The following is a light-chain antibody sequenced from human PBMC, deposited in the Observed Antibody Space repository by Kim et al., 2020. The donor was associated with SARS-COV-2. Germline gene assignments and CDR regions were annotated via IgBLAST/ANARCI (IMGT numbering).Light chain of an antibody. V-gene: IGLV3-1*01. CDR3: QAWDSSTGV. J-gene: IGLJ3*02. Sequence: SYELTHLPSVSVSPGQTASITCSGDKLGDKYACWYQQKPGQSPVLVIYQDSKRPSGIPERFSGSNSGNTATLTISGTQAMDEADYYCQAWDSSTGVFGGGTQLTVL. CDR1: KLGDKY. CDR2: QDS.